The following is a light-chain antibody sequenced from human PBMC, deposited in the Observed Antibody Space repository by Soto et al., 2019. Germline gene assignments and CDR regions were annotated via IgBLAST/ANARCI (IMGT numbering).Light chain of an antibody. CDR2: GAS. CDR3: QQYGSSPWT. Sequence: EIVLTQSPGTLSLSPGERATLSCRASQSVSSSYLAWYQQKPGQAPRLLIYGASSRATGIPDRFSGSGSGTAFTLTISRLEPEDFAVYYCQQYGSSPWTFGKWTKVEI. CDR1: QSVSSSY. V-gene: IGKV3-20*01. J-gene: IGKJ1*01.